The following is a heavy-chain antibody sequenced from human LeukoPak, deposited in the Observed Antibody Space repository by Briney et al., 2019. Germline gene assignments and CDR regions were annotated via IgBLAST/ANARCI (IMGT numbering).Heavy chain of an antibody. J-gene: IGHJ4*02. CDR3: AKDWGDCSGGSCYPEGGYFDY. CDR2: ISSSSSTI. V-gene: IGHV3-48*04. CDR1: GFTFSSYS. D-gene: IGHD2-15*01. Sequence: GGSLRLSCAASGFTFSSYSMNWVRQAPGKGLEWVSCISSSSSTIYYADSVKGRFTISRDNAKNSLYLQMNSLRAEDTALYYCAKDWGDCSGGSCYPEGGYFDYWGQGTLVTVSS.